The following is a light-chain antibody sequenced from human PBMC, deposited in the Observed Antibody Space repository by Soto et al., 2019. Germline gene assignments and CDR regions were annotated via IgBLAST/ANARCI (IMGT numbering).Light chain of an antibody. CDR2: DAS. V-gene: IGKV1-33*01. J-gene: IGKJ2*01. CDR3: QQYDNLPPT. Sequence: DIQMTQSPSTLSGSVGDRVTITCRASQTISSWLAWYQQKPGKAPKLLIYDASNLETGVPSRFSGSGSGTDFTFTISSLQPEDIATYYCQQYDNLPPTVGQGTKLEIK. CDR1: QTISSW.